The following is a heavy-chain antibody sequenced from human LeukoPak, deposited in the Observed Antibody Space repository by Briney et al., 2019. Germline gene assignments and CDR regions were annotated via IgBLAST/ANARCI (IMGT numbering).Heavy chain of an antibody. Sequence: GGSLRLSCAASGFTFSSYSMNWVRQAPGKGLEWVSVIYSGGSTYYADSVKGRFTISRDNSKNTLYLQMNSLRAEDTAVYYCAREAGSGSYYAWGQGTLVTVSS. J-gene: IGHJ5*02. V-gene: IGHV3-53*01. CDR2: IYSGGST. CDR3: AREAGSGSYYA. D-gene: IGHD3-10*01. CDR1: GFTFSSYS.